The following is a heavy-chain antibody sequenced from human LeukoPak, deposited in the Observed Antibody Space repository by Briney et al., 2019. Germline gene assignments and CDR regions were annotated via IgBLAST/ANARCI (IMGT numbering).Heavy chain of an antibody. CDR2: IKEDGSDK. J-gene: IGHJ4*02. D-gene: IGHD6-19*01. Sequence: GRSLRLSCAASGFTFDDYAMHWVRQAPGKGLEWVANIKEDGSDKYYVDSVKGRFTISRDSAKNSLYLHMNSLRAEDTAVYYCASGSGLFDYWGQGTLVTVSS. V-gene: IGHV3-7*01. CDR3: ASGSGLFDY. CDR1: GFTFDDYA.